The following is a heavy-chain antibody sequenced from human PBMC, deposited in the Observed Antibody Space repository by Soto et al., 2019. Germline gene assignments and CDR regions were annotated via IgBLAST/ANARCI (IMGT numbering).Heavy chain of an antibody. Sequence: GGSLRLSCAASGFTFSSYAMHWVRQAPGKGLEWVAVISYDGSNKYYADSVKGRFTISGDNSKNTLYLQMNSLRAEDTAVYYCARDGPITMVRGVIYYGMDVWGQGTTVTVSS. CDR1: GFTFSSYA. V-gene: IGHV3-30-3*01. CDR3: ARDGPITMVRGVIYYGMDV. D-gene: IGHD3-10*01. CDR2: ISYDGSNK. J-gene: IGHJ6*02.